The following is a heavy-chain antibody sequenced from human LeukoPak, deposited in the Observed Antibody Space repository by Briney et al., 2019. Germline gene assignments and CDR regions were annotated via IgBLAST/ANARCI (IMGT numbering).Heavy chain of an antibody. CDR3: ARQLSGWYDADPY. Sequence: GGSLRLSCAASGFTFSTFWMSWVRQASGKGLEWVANIKYDGSDKYYVDSVKGRFTISRDNAKNSLYLQMSTLRAEDTAVYYCARQLSGWYDADPYWGQGTLVTVSS. CDR2: IKYDGSDK. CDR1: GFTFSTFW. J-gene: IGHJ4*02. V-gene: IGHV3-7*05. D-gene: IGHD6-19*01.